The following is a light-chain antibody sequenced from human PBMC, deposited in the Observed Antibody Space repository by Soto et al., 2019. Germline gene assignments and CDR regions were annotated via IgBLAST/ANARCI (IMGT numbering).Light chain of an antibody. CDR3: CSYAGGGSYV. J-gene: IGLJ1*01. Sequence: QSVLTQPASVSGSPGQSITISCTGRSSDVGSYNLVSWYQQHPGKAPKLMIYEGSKRPSGVSNRFSGSKSGNTASLTISGLQGEDEADYYCCSYAGGGSYVFGPGTKLTVL. CDR2: EGS. V-gene: IGLV2-23*01. CDR1: SSDVGSYNL.